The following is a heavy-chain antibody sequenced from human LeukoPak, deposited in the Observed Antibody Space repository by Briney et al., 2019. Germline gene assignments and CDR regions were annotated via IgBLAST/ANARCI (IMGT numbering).Heavy chain of an antibody. J-gene: IGHJ4*02. CDR1: GYTLTELS. D-gene: IGHD6-13*01. Sequence: ASVKVSCKVSGYTLTELSMHWVRQAPGKGLEWMGGFDPEDGETIYAQQFQGRVTMTEDTSTDTAYMELSSLSSEDTAVYYCATAGIAAAGTLDYWGQGTLVTVSS. V-gene: IGHV1-24*01. CDR2: FDPEDGET. CDR3: ATAGIAAAGTLDY.